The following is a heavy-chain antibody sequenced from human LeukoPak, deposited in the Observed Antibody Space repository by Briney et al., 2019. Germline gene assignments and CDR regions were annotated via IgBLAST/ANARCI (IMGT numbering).Heavy chain of an antibody. CDR1: GFTFSDYY. D-gene: IGHD3-10*01. J-gene: IGHJ6*03. V-gene: IGHV3-11*01. Sequence: GGSLRLSCAASGFTFSDYYMNWIRQAPGKGLEWVSYISSSGSTIYYADSVKGRFTISRDNAKNSLYLQMNSLRAEDTAVYYCARLEGRVLLWFGELSGYYYMDVWGKGTTVTVSS. CDR3: ARLEGRVLLWFGELSGYYYMDV. CDR2: ISSSGSTI.